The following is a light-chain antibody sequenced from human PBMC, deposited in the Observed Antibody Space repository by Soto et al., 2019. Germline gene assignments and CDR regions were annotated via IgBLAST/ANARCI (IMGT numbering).Light chain of an antibody. CDR2: EVV. J-gene: IGLJ1*01. CDR3: KSYAGSNTYV. CDR1: RNDIGVYDF. Sequence: QSALTQPPSASGSPGQSVTISCTGNRNDIGVYDFVSWYQHYPGKSPRLIIYEVVQRPSGVPDRFSGSKSGNTAYLTGSGLQEADEADYFCKSYAGSNTYVFGSGTKLTVL. V-gene: IGLV2-8*01.